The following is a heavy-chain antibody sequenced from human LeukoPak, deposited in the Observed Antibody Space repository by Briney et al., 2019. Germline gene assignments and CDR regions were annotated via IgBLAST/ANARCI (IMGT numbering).Heavy chain of an antibody. V-gene: IGHV5-51*01. CDR2: FFPGDSHT. CDR1: GYIFTNHW. D-gene: IGHD3-10*01. J-gene: IGHJ4*02. Sequence: GESLKISCKSSGYIFTNHWIGWVLQMPGKGLGRMVVFFPGDSHTRYSPSFQGQVTISADKSISTAYLQWSSLKASDTAMYYCARRDYYGSGSYYGNFDYWGQGTLVTVSS. CDR3: ARRDYYGSGSYYGNFDY.